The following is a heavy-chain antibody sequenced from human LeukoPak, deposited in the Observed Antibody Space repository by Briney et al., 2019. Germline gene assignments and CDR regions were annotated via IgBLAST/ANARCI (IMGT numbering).Heavy chain of an antibody. CDR2: INPNSGGT. Sequence: ASVKVSCKASGYTFTGYYMHWVRQAPGQGLEWVGWINPNSGGTNYAQKFQGRVTMTRDTSISTAYMELSRLRSDDTAVYYCAREATIKGYYFDYWGQGTLVTVSS. J-gene: IGHJ4*02. D-gene: IGHD5-12*01. CDR3: AREATIKGYYFDY. V-gene: IGHV1-2*02. CDR1: GYTFTGYY.